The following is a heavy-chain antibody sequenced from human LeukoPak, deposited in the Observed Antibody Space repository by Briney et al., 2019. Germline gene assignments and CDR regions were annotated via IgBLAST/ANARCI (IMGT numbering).Heavy chain of an antibody. CDR2: IYYSGST. CDR1: GGSVSSGSYY. Sequence: KTSETLSLTCTVSGGSVSSGSYYWSWIRQPPGKGLEWIGYIYYSGSTNYNPSLKSRVTISVDTSKNQFSLKLSSVTAADTAVYYCASPVVTAPARYYYYYGMDVWGQGTTVTVSS. D-gene: IGHD2-21*02. J-gene: IGHJ6*02. V-gene: IGHV4-61*01. CDR3: ASPVVTAPARYYYYYGMDV.